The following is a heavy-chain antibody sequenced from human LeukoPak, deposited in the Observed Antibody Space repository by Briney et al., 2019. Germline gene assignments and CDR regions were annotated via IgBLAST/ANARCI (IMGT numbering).Heavy chain of an antibody. V-gene: IGHV3-7*03. CDR1: GFTFSSYW. CDR2: IKTDGSEK. D-gene: IGHD3-16*02. Sequence: PGGSLRLSCEASGFTFSSYWMSWVRQAPGKGLEWVANIKTDGSEKYYVDSVKGRFTISRDNAKNSLYLQMNSLRAEDTAVYYCARANYAYVWGTYRYTHIDYWGQGTLVTVSS. CDR3: ARANYAYVWGTYRYTHIDY. J-gene: IGHJ4*02.